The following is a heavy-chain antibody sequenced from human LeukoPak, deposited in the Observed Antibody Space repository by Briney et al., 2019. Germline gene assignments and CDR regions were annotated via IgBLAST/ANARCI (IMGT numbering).Heavy chain of an antibody. CDR3: AKVEVSVYYYDCSGYPADYFDY. V-gene: IGHV3-23*01. D-gene: IGHD3-22*01. J-gene: IGHJ4*02. Sequence: GGSLRLSCAASGFTFSSYAMSWVRQAPGKGLEWVSAISGSGGSTYYADSVKGRFTISRDNSKNTLYLQMNSLRAEDTAVYYCAKVEVSVYYYDCSGYPADYFDYWGQGTLVTVSS. CDR2: ISGSGGST. CDR1: GFTFSSYA.